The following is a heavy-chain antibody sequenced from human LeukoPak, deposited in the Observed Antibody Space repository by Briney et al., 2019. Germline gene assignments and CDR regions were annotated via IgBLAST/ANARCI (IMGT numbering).Heavy chain of an antibody. V-gene: IGHV5-10-1*01. D-gene: IGHD3-22*01. J-gene: IGHJ4*02. CDR1: GYIFTSYW. CDR2: IDPSDSYT. CDR3: ARVTYDSSLWSFDY. Sequence: HGESLKISCKGSGYIFTSYWISWVRQMPGKGLEWMGRIDPSDSYTNYSPSFQGHVTISADKSISTAYLQWSSLKASDTAMYYCARVTYDSSLWSFDYWGQGTLVTVSS.